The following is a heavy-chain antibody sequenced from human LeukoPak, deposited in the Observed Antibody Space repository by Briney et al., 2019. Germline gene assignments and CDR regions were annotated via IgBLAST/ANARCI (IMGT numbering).Heavy chain of an antibody. D-gene: IGHD6-13*01. CDR2: IYHSGST. J-gene: IGHJ6*03. CDR1: GYSISSGYY. Sequence: SETLSLTCTVSGYSISSGYYWGRIRQPPGKGLEWIGSIYHSGSTYYNPSLKSRVTISVDTSKNQFSLKLSSVTAADTAVYYCARGLIGSSASRYYYMDVWGKGTTVTVSS. CDR3: ARGLIGSSASRYYYMDV. V-gene: IGHV4-38-2*02.